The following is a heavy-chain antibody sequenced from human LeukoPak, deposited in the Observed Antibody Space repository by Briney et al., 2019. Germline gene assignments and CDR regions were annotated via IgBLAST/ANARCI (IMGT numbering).Heavy chain of an antibody. Sequence: PAASVKVSCKASGYTFTGYYMHWVRQAPGQGLGWMGWINPNSGGTNYAQKFQGRVTMTRDTSISTAYMELSRLRSDDTAVYYCARSHIVAAAPLNNWGQGTLVTVSS. CDR1: GYTFTGYY. J-gene: IGHJ4*02. D-gene: IGHD2-2*01. V-gene: IGHV1-2*02. CDR3: ARSHIVAAAPLNN. CDR2: INPNSGGT.